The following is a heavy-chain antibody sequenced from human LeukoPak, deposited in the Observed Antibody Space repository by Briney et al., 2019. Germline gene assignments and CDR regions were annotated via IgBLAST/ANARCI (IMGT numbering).Heavy chain of an antibody. V-gene: IGHV3-30-3*01. Sequence: GGSLRLSCAASGFTFSSYAMHWVRQAPGKGLEWVAVISYDGSNKYYADSVKGRFTISRDNSKNTLYLQMNSPRAEDTAVYYCARGPGGRKYYYGSGSVDPYYYGMDVWGQGTTVTVSS. CDR1: GFTFSSYA. CDR3: ARGPGGRKYYYGSGSVDPYYYGMDV. CDR2: ISYDGSNK. J-gene: IGHJ6*02. D-gene: IGHD3-10*01.